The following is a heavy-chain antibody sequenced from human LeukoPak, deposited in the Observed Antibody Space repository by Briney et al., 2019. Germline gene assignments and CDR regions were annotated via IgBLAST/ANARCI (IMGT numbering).Heavy chain of an antibody. Sequence: PGGSLRLSCAASGFTFSTYGMHWVRQAPGKGLEWVTFIQYDGSNKYDADSVKGRFTISRDNAKNSLYLQMNSLRTEGRALYCCAKGGRGFGWGGGNYFDYWGQGTLVTVSS. CDR2: IQYDGSNK. J-gene: IGHJ4*02. D-gene: IGHD3-10*01. CDR1: GFTFSTYG. CDR3: AKGGRGFGWGGGNYFDY. V-gene: IGHV3-30*02.